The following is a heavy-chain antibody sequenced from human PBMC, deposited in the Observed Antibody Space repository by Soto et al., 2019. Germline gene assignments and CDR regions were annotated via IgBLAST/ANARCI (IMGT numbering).Heavy chain of an antibody. Sequence: GGSLRLSCAASGFSFSRYTVSWLRQAPGKGLEWISSSSSTSFYIYYSDSVKGRFTVSRDNSKNLLFLQMVSLRAEDTAVYFCARGSGSQHTIFDWWGQGSQVTVSS. J-gene: IGHJ4*02. CDR2: SSSTSFYI. CDR1: GFSFSRYT. V-gene: IGHV3-21*06. D-gene: IGHD1-26*01. CDR3: ARGSGSQHTIFDW.